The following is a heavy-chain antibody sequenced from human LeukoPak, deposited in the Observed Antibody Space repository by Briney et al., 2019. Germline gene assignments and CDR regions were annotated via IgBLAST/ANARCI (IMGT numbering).Heavy chain of an antibody. D-gene: IGHD3-22*01. Sequence: PGGSLRLSCAASGFTFSSYSMNWVRQAPGKGLEWVSSISSSSGYIYYADSVKGRFTISRDNAKNSLYLQMNSLRAEDTAVYYCARDTPTYYYDSSGYYSWGQGTLVTVSS. J-gene: IGHJ4*02. CDR2: ISSSSGYI. V-gene: IGHV3-21*01. CDR3: ARDTPTYYYDSSGYYS. CDR1: GFTFSSYS.